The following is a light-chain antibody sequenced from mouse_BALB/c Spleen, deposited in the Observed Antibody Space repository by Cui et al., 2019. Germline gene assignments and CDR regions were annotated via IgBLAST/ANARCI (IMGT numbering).Light chain of an antibody. Sequence: ENVLTQSPAIMSASPGEKVTMTCSASSSVSYMHWYQQKSSTSPKLWIYDTSKLASGVPGRFSGSGSGNSYSLTISSMEAEDVATYYCFQGSGYPLTFSAGTKLELK. CDR1: SSVSY. CDR3: FQGSGYPLT. CDR2: DTS. J-gene: IGKJ5*01. V-gene: IGKV4-63*01.